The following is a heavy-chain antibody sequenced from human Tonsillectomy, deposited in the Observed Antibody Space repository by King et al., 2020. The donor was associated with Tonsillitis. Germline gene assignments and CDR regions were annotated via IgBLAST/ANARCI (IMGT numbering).Heavy chain of an antibody. D-gene: IGHD6-19*01. CDR1: GFTFRSYG. Sequence: VQLVESGGGVVQPGTSLRLSCAASGFTFRSYGMHWVRQAPGKGLEWVAVILYDGSDKYYADSVKGRFTISRDNSKNTLYLQMNSLRAEDTAVYYCAKGHSSGWSFDYWGQGTLVTVSS. CDR3: AKGHSSGWSFDY. CDR2: ILYDGSDK. J-gene: IGHJ4*02. V-gene: IGHV3-30*18.